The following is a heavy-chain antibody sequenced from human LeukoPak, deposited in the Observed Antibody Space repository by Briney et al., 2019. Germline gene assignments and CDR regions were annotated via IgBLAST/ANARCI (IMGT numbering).Heavy chain of an antibody. CDR2: IWYDGSNK. CDR3: ARDSVPTYGDYDTAGSSYYYYGMDV. V-gene: IGHV3-33*01. CDR1: GFTFSSYG. D-gene: IGHD4-17*01. J-gene: IGHJ6*02. Sequence: GGSLRLSCAASGFTFSSYGMHWVRQAPGKGLEWVAVIWYDGSNKYYADSVKGRFTISRDNSKNTLYLQMNSLRAEDTAVYYCARDSVPTYGDYDTAGSSYYYYGMDVWGQGTTVTVSS.